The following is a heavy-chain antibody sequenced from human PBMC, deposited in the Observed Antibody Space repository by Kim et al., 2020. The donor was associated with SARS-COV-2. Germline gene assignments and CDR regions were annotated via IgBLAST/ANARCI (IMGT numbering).Heavy chain of an antibody. V-gene: IGHV3-30*18. CDR1: GFTFSNFG. J-gene: IGHJ3*02. CDR3: AKVLKLLWFGQSSPSQLADDYDT. Sequence: GGSLRLSCAASGFTFSNFGMHWFRQAPGKGLEWVAVVSNDGMNTYYADSVKGRFTISRDNSKNTLYLQMSSLTPQDTAVYYCAKVLKLLWFGQSSPSQLADDYDTWGQGTMVTISS. CDR2: VSNDGMNT. D-gene: IGHD3-10*01.